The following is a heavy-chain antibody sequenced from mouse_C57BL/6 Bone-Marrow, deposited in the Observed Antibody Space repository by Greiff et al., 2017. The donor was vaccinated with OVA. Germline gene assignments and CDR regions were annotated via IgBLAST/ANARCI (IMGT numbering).Heavy chain of an antibody. CDR1: GYTFTSYG. CDR3: ARRGIYYGHK. CDR2: IYPRSGNT. V-gene: IGHV1-81*01. D-gene: IGHD2-1*01. J-gene: IGHJ2*01. Sequence: VQLQQSGAELARPGASVKLSCKASGYTFTSYGISWVKQRTGQGLEWIGEIYPRSGNTYYNEKFKGKATLTADKSSSTAYMELRSLTTEDSAVFLCARRGIYYGHKWGQGTTLTVSS.